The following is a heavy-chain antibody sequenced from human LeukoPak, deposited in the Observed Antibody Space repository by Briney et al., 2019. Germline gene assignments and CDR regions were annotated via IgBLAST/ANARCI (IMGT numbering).Heavy chain of an antibody. CDR2: IRYDGSNK. V-gene: IGHV3-30*02. CDR3: AKDWGIAVAGDY. Sequence: PGGSLRLSCAASGFSFSTYAIHWVRQAPGKGLEWVAFIRYDGSNKYYADSVKGRFTISRDNSKNTLYLQMNSLRAEDTAVYYCAKDWGIAVAGDYWGQGTLVTVSS. J-gene: IGHJ4*02. CDR1: GFSFSTYA. D-gene: IGHD6-19*01.